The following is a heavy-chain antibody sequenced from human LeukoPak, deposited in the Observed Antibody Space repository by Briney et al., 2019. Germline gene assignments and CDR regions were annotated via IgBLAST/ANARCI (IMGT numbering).Heavy chain of an antibody. CDR1: GYSISSGYY. CDR3: ARVDYDILTGYGRAFDI. D-gene: IGHD3-9*01. J-gene: IGHJ3*02. CDR2: LYHSGST. V-gene: IGHV4-38-2*02. Sequence: PSETLSLTCTVSGYSISSGYYWGWIRLPPGKGLEWIGSLYHSGSTYYRSSLKSRVTISVDTSKNQISLRLSSVTAADTAVYYCARVDYDILTGYGRAFDIWGQGTMVTVSS.